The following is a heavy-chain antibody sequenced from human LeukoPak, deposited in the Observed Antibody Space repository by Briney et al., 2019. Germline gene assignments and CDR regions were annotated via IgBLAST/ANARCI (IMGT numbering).Heavy chain of an antibody. CDR3: ARGRFFAFDH. CDR1: GDSISSNSYY. CDR2: IYYSGST. J-gene: IGHJ3*01. Sequence: SETLSLTCTVSGDSISSNSYYWGWIRQPPGKGLEWIGSIYYSGSTYYNPSLKSRVTISVDTSKNQFSLKLSSVTAADTAVYYCARGRFFAFDHWGQGAMVTVSS. V-gene: IGHV4-39*07. D-gene: IGHD3-3*01.